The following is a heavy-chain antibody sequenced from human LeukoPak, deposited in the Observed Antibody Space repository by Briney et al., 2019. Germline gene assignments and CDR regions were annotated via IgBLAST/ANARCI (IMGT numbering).Heavy chain of an antibody. Sequence: ASVKVSCKAPGYTFTSYDINWVRQATGQGLEWMGWMNPNSGNRGYAQKFQGRVTMTRDTSISTAYMELSGLRSEDTAVYYCARVVGAIDYWGQGTLVTVSS. CDR3: ARVVGAIDY. CDR2: MNPNSGNR. V-gene: IGHV1-8*01. J-gene: IGHJ4*02. CDR1: GYTFTSYD. D-gene: IGHD1-26*01.